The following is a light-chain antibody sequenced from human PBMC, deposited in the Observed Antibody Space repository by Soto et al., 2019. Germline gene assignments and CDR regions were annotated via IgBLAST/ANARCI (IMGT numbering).Light chain of an antibody. V-gene: IGLV2-8*01. J-gene: IGLJ3*02. CDR3: SSYVGNNNLV. CDR1: NSDIGGYNY. CDR2: EVY. Sequence: QSALTQPASVSGSPGQSITISCTGTNSDIGGYNYVSWYQQHPGKAPKVIIYEVYKRPSGVPDRFSGSKSGKTASLTVSGLQADDEADYYCSSYVGNNNLVFGGGTKLTVL.